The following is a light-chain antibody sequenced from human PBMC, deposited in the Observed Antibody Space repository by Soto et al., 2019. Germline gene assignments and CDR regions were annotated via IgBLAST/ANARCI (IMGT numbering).Light chain of an antibody. V-gene: IGKV3-11*01. CDR3: QQRRNWPLT. Sequence: EVVLTQSPATLSSSPGESVTLSCRASQNIDTYLAWYQQRPGQAPRLLIYDASYRAVGIPSRFSGSGSGTAFTLTISSLEPADFAIYHCQQRRNWPLTFGGGTKVEI. CDR2: DAS. CDR1: QNIDTY. J-gene: IGKJ4*01.